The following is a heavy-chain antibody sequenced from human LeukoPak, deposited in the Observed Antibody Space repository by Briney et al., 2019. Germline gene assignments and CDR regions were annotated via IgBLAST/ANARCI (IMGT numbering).Heavy chain of an antibody. CDR1: GFTFSTYW. V-gene: IGHV3-7*01. Sequence: PGGSLRLSCVASGFTFSTYWVNWVRQAGGKGLEWVAKIKQDGSEKYYVDSVKGRFTISRDNAKNSLYLQMNSLRAEDTAVYYCARLATQWLPDYWGQGTLVTVSS. CDR3: ARLATQWLPDY. J-gene: IGHJ4*02. D-gene: IGHD6-19*01. CDR2: IKQDGSEK.